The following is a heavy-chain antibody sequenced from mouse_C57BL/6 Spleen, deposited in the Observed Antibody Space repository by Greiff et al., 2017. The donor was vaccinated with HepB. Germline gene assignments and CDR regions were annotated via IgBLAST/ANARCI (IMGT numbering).Heavy chain of an antibody. D-gene: IGHD1-1*01. V-gene: IGHV5-9*01. CDR2: ISGGGGNT. CDR3: ARDLYCSSYVYYAIDY. J-gene: IGHJ4*01. CDR1: GFTFNSYT. Sequence: EVQLVESGGGLVKPGGSLKLSCAASGFTFNSYTMSWVRQTPEKRLEWVATISGGGGNTYYPDSVKGRFTISRDNAKNTLYLQMSSLRSEDTALYYCARDLYCSSYVYYAIDYWGQGTSVTVSS.